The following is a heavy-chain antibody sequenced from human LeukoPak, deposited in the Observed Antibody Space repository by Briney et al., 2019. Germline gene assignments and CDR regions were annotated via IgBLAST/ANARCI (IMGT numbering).Heavy chain of an antibody. CDR2: INNSGST. CDR1: SGSFSGYY. D-gene: IGHD6-13*01. J-gene: IGHJ4*02. Sequence: PSETLSLTCDVNSGSFSGYYWSWIRQPPGKGLEWIGEINNSGSTNYNPSLKSRVTISVDTSKNQFSLKLSSVTAADTAVYYCARDSSSSSSDYWGQGTLVTVSS. CDR3: ARDSSSSSSDY. V-gene: IGHV4-34*01.